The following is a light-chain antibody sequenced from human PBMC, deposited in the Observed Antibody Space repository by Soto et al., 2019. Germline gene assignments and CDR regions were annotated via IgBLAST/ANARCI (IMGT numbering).Light chain of an antibody. CDR1: QVINNY. J-gene: IGKJ1*01. Sequence: DIQMTQSPSSLSASVGDRVTITCRASQVINNYLAWYQQKPGKVPKLLIYAASTLESGVPSRFSGSGSGTDFTLTISSLQPEDVATYYCQKYKSAPRTFGHGTKVEIK. CDR2: AAS. CDR3: QKYKSAPRT. V-gene: IGKV1-27*01.